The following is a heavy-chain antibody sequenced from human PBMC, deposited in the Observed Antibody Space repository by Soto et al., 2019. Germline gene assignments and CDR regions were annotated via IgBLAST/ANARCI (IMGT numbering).Heavy chain of an antibody. CDR2: IIPIFGTT. CDR3: GSVGYCSSTNCLFYYYHYGMDV. V-gene: IGHV1-69*13. J-gene: IGHJ6*02. D-gene: IGHD2-2*03. CDR1: GGTFSSHA. Sequence: GASVKVSCKASGGTFSSHAISWVRQAPGRGVEWMGGIIPIFGTTNYAQNFRARVTITADESKSTAYMELSSLTSEDTAVYYCGSVGYCSSTNCLFYYYHYGMDVWGQGTTVTVSS.